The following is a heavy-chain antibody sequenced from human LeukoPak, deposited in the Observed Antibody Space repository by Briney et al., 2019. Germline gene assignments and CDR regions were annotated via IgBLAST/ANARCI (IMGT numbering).Heavy chain of an antibody. CDR3: ARDLHYYDSSGYATHKIDY. J-gene: IGHJ4*02. V-gene: IGHV6-1*01. CDR1: GDSVSSNSAA. Sequence: SQTLSLTCAISGDSVSSNSAAWNWIRQSPSRGLEWLGRTYYRSKWYNDYAVSVKSRITINPDTSKNQFSLQLNSVTPEDTAVYYCARDLHYYDSSGYATHKIDYRGQGTLVTVSS. CDR2: TYYRSKWYN. D-gene: IGHD3-22*01.